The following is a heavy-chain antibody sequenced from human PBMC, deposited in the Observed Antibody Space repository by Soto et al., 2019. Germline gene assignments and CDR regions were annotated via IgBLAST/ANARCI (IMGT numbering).Heavy chain of an antibody. CDR3: ARANYDGSPGDFDY. CDR1: GFTFSSYS. J-gene: IGHJ4*02. Sequence: EVQLVESGGGLVQPGGSLRLSCAASGFTFSSYSMNWVRQAPGKGLDWVSYISSSSSTIYYADSVKGRFTISRDNAKNSLYLQMNSLRAEDTAVYYWARANYDGSPGDFDYWGQGTLVTVSS. D-gene: IGHD3-10*01. V-gene: IGHV3-48*01. CDR2: ISSSSSTI.